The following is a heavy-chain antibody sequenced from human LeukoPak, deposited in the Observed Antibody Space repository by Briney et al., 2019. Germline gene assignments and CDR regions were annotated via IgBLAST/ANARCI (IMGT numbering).Heavy chain of an antibody. CDR2: INWNGGST. J-gene: IGHJ5*02. CDR1: GFTFDDYG. CDR3: AREQGMVRGSWFDP. Sequence: GGSLRLSCAASGFTFDDYGMSWVRQAPGKGLEWVSGINWNGGSTGYADSVKGRFTFSRDNAKNSLYLQMNSPRAEDTALYYCAREQGMVRGSWFDPWGQGTLVTVSS. V-gene: IGHV3-20*04. D-gene: IGHD3-10*01.